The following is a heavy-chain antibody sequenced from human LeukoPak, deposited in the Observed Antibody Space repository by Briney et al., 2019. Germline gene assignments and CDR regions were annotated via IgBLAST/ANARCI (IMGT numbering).Heavy chain of an antibody. J-gene: IGHJ4*02. D-gene: IGHD3-10*01. CDR3: ARVLGFGELFFDY. Sequence: GGSLRLSCAASGFTFSRYEMNWVRQAPGKGLEWVSYISSSGSTIYYADSVKGRFTISRDNAKNSLYLQMNSLRAEDTAVYYCARVLGFGELFFDYWGQGTLVTVSS. CDR1: GFTFSRYE. V-gene: IGHV3-48*03. CDR2: ISSSGSTI.